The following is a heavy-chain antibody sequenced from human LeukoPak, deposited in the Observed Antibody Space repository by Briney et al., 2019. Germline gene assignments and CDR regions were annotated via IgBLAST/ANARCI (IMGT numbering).Heavy chain of an antibody. V-gene: IGHV1-2*02. CDR3: ARPDYDDDDSSGTHD. J-gene: IGHJ4*02. Sequence: ASVKVSCKTSGYTFTSYGVYWVRQAPGQGLEWMGWINPNNGDTIYAQKFQDRVKMTRDPSITTAYMELTKLRSDDTAVYYCARPDYDDDDSSGTHDWGQGTLVTVSS. D-gene: IGHD4-17*01. CDR1: GYTFTSYG. CDR2: INPNNGDT.